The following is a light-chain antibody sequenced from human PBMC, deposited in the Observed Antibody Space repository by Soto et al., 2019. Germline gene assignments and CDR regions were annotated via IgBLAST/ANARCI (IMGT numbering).Light chain of an antibody. CDR1: QTLSRN. J-gene: IGKJ2*01. Sequence: EIVMTQSPATLSVSPGERATLSCRASQTLSRNLAWYQQKPGQAPRLLIYGASTRATGIPARFSGSGSGTDFTLTISSLQSEDFAVYYCQQYDNWPHTFGQGTKLESK. CDR3: QQYDNWPHT. V-gene: IGKV3-15*01. CDR2: GAS.